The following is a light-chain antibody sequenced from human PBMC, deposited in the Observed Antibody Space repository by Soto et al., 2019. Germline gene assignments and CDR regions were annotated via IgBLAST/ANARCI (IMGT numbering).Light chain of an antibody. J-gene: IGKJ4*01. CDR2: GAS. Sequence: EIVLTQSPGTLSLSPGEIATLSCRASQSVSSSYLAWYQQKPGQAPRLLIYGASSRATGIPDRFSGSGSGTDFTLTISRLEPEDFAVYYCQQYGSSPPFTFVGGTKVEIK. CDR3: QQYGSSPPFT. V-gene: IGKV3-20*01. CDR1: QSVSSSY.